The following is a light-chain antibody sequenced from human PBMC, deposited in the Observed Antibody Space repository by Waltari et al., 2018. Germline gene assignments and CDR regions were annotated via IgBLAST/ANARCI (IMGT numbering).Light chain of an antibody. CDR3: QQYNNSPFT. CDR1: QGINIY. V-gene: IGKV1-33*01. Sequence: DIQMTQSPSSLSASVGDRVTITCRASQGINIYLSWYQQKPGRAPKALIYYASSLETGVPSRFSGSGYGTDYTLTISSLQPEDIATYYCQQYNNSPFTFGPGTKLDIK. CDR2: YAS. J-gene: IGKJ3*01.